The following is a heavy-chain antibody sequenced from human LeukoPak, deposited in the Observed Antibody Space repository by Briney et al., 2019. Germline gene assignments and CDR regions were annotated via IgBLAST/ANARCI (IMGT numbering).Heavy chain of an antibody. CDR1: GFTFSSYA. J-gene: IGHJ4*02. CDR3: AKDRDCSSTSCLFDY. D-gene: IGHD2-2*01. CDR2: ISGSGGST. V-gene: IGHV3-23*01. Sequence: GGSLRLSCAASGFTFSSYAMSWVRQAPGKGLEWVSAISGSGGSTYYADSVKGRFTISRDSSKNTLYLQMNSLRAEDTAVYYCAKDRDCSSTSCLFDYWGQGTLVTVSS.